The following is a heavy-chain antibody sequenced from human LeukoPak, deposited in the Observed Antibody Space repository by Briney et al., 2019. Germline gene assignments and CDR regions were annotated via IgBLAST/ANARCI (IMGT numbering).Heavy chain of an antibody. V-gene: IGHV3-11*01. J-gene: IGHJ4*02. CDR1: GFTFSDYY. D-gene: IGHD3-22*01. CDR3: ASRDRQNYYDSSGYYYYFDY. Sequence: GRSLRLSCAASGFTFSDYYMSWIRQAPGKGLERVSYIRSSGSTIYYADSVKGRFTISRDNAKNSLYLQMNSLRAEDTAVYYCASRDRQNYYDSSGYYYYFDYWGQGTLVTVSS. CDR2: IRSSGSTI.